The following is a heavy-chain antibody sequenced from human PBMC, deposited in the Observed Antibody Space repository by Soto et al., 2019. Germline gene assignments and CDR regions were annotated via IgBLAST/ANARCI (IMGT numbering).Heavy chain of an antibody. CDR2: TYYRSKRYN. CDR3: ARGIAAGRGDWLEP. V-gene: IGHV6-1*01. CDR1: GASVSSNSAA. Sequence: PSQTLSLTCVISGASVSSNSAAGNWIRQSPSGGLEWLGRTYYRSKRYNDYAVSVRSRITINPATSKNQFSLQLNSVTPEDTAVYYCARGIAAGRGDWLEPWGQGTPVTVSS. D-gene: IGHD6-13*01. J-gene: IGHJ5*02.